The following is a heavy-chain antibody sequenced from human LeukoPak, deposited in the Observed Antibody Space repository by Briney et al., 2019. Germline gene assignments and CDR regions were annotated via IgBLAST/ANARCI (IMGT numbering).Heavy chain of an antibody. D-gene: IGHD6-19*01. CDR2: ISGSGGST. V-gene: IGHV3-23*01. J-gene: IGHJ1*01. CDR3: TRNSGWYGLS. CDR1: SYSINSNY. Sequence: PSETLSLICPVSSYSINSNYYWGWIRQSPGKGLEWVSAISGSGGSTYYADSVKGRFTISRDNSKNTLYLQMNSLRAEDTAVYYCTRNSGWYGLSWGQGTLVTVSS.